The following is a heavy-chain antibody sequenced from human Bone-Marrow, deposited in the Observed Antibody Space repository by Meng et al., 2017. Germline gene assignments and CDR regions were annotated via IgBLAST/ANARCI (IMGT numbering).Heavy chain of an antibody. CDR1: GGTFSSYT. V-gene: IGHV1-69*04. CDR2: IIPILGIA. CDR3: ARDLSGWRSQEPSYYYYYGMDV. Sequence: SVKVSCKASGGTFSSYTISWVRQAPGQGLEWMGRIIPILGIANYAQKFQGRVTITADKSTSTAYMELSSLRSEETAVYYCARDLSGWRSQEPSYYYYYGMDVWGQGTTVTVSS. J-gene: IGHJ6*02. D-gene: IGHD6-19*01.